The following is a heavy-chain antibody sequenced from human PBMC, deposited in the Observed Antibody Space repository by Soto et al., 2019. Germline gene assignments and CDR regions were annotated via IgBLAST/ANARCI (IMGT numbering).Heavy chain of an antibody. J-gene: IGHJ2*01. Sequence: QVQLQESGPGLVMPSLTLSLTCNVSGDSINRDGYYWAWIRQYPGKGLEWIGSTYYIGTTHYNPSLKCRVIIPVDTSRCQVALNLTSATAAHTVVYCCARMRALWYFALWGRGALVPV. V-gene: IGHV4-31*03. CDR3: ARMRALWYFAL. CDR2: TYYIGTT. CDR1: GDSINRDGYY.